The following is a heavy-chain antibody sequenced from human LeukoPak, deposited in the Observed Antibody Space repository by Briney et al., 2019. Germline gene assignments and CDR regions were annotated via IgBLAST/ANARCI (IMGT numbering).Heavy chain of an antibody. D-gene: IGHD3-16*01. CDR2: ISSSSSTI. CDR1: GFTFSSYS. J-gene: IGHJ3*02. V-gene: IGHV3-48*01. CDR3: ARVTSNDYVWGSYHHDAFDI. Sequence: GGSLRLSCAASGFTFSSYSMNWVRQAPGKGLEWVSYISSSSSTIYYADSVKGRFTIFRDNAKSSLYLQMNSLRAEDTAVYYCARVTSNDYVWGSYHHDAFDIWGQGTMVTVSS.